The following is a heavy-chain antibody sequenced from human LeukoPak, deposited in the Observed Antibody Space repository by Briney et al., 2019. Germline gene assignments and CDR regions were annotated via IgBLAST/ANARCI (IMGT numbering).Heavy chain of an antibody. CDR1: GYTFTSYY. V-gene: IGHV1-46*01. J-gene: IGHJ4*02. Sequence: ASVKVSCKASGYTFTSYYMHWVRQAPGEGLEWMGIINPTGGSTSYAQKFQGRVTMTRDMSTSTVYMELSSLRSEDAAVYYCARVDDSSGYYYSYWGQGTLVTVSS. D-gene: IGHD3-22*01. CDR3: ARVDDSSGYYYSY. CDR2: INPTGGST.